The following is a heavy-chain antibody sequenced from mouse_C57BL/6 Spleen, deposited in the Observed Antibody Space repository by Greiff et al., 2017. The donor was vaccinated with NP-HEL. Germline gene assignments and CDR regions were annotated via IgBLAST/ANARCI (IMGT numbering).Heavy chain of an antibody. CDR1: GYTFTDYE. Sequence: QVQLKESGAELVRPGASVTLSCKASGYTFTDYEMHWVKQTPVHGLEWIGAIDPETGGTAYNQKFKGKAILTADKSSSTAYMELRSLTSEDSAVYYCTLGGGYWGQGTTLTVSS. V-gene: IGHV1-15*01. J-gene: IGHJ2*01. CDR3: TLGGGY. D-gene: IGHD1-1*02. CDR2: IDPETGGT.